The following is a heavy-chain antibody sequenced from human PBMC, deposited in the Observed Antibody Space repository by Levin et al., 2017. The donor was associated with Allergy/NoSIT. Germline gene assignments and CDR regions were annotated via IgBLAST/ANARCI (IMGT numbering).Heavy chain of an antibody. Sequence: SETLSLTCAVYGGSFSGYYWSWIRQPPGKGLEWIGEINHSGSTNYNPSLKSRVTISVDTSKNQFSLKLSSVTAADTAVYYCARGVLRFLEWLQSVRWFDPWGQGTLVTVSS. D-gene: IGHD3-3*01. CDR3: ARGVLRFLEWLQSVRWFDP. V-gene: IGHV4-34*01. CDR1: GGSFSGYY. CDR2: INHSGST. J-gene: IGHJ5*02.